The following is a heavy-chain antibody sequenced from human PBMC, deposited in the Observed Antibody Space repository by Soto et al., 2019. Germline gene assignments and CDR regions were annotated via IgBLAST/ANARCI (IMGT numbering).Heavy chain of an antibody. CDR3: ARGVAGSGFDL. CDR2: TYYRSNWRH. Sequence: SQTLALTGAISGDSVSSNTAAWNWIRSSPSRGLEWLGRTYYRSNWRHDYAVSVKSRITVNPDTSKNHFSLRLNSVTPDNTAVYYCARGVAGSGFDLWGQGTLVPVSS. V-gene: IGHV6-1*01. D-gene: IGHD6-19*01. CDR1: GDSVSSNTAA. J-gene: IGHJ4*02.